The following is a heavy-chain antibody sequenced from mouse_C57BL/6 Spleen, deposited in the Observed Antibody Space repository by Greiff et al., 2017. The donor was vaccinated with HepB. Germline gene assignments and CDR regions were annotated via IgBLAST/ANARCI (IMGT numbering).Heavy chain of an antibody. CDR2: IHPSDSDT. D-gene: IGHD3-2*02. V-gene: IGHV1-74*01. CDR3: AMTKTAQVWFAY. CDR1: GYTFTSYW. J-gene: IGHJ3*01. Sequence: QVQLKQPGAELVKPGASVKVSCKASGYTFTSYWMHWVKQRPGQGLEWIGRIHPSDSDTNYNQKFKGKATLTVDKSSSTAYMQLSSLTSEDSAVYYCAMTKTAQVWFAYWGQGTLVTVSA.